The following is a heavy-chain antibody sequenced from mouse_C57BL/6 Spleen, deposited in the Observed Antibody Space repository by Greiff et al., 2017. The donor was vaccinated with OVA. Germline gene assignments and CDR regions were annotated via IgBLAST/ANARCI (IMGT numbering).Heavy chain of an antibody. CDR1: GYAFTNYL. CDR2: INPGSGGT. D-gene: IGHD1-1*01. CDR3: AFITTVGYAMDY. V-gene: IGHV1-54*01. J-gene: IGHJ4*01. Sequence: QVHVKQSGAELVRPGTSVKVSCKASGYAFTNYLIEWVKQRPGQGLEWIGVINPGSGGTNYNEKFKGKATLTADKSSSTAYMQLSSLTSEDSAVYFCAFITTVGYAMDYWGQGTSVTVSS.